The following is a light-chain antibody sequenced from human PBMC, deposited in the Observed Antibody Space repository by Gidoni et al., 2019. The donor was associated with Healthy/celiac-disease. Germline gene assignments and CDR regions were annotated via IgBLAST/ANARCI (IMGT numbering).Light chain of an antibody. J-gene: IGLJ3*02. V-gene: IGLV2-11*01. CDR2: DVS. Sequence: QSALTQPSSVSGSPGQSVTISCTGTSSDGGGDNYVSWYQQHPGKAPKLMIYDVSNRPSGVPDRFSGSKSGNTASLTISGLQAEDEADYYCCSYAGSYKWVFGGGTKLTVL. CDR3: CSYAGSYKWV. CDR1: SSDGGGDNY.